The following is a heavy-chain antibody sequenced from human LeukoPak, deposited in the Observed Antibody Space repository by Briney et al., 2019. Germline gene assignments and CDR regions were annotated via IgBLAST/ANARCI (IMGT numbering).Heavy chain of an antibody. J-gene: IGHJ4*02. CDR1: GYTFTSYG. CDR3: ARVDIVVVVAAPDY. Sequence: GASVKVSCKASGYTFTSYGISWVRQAPGQGLEWMGWISAYNGNTNYAQKLQGRVTMTTDTSTSTAYMELRSLRSDDTAVCYCARVDIVVVVAAPDYWGQGTLVTVSS. V-gene: IGHV1-18*01. D-gene: IGHD2-15*01. CDR2: ISAYNGNT.